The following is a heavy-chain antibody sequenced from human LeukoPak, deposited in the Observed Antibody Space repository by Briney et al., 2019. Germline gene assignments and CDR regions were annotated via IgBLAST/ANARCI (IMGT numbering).Heavy chain of an antibody. CDR1: GFSFSSYW. Sequence: PGGSLRLSCAASGFSFSSYWMHWVRQAPGKGLVWVSRLKSDGSITNYAGSVKGRFTISRDNAKNTLYLQMNSLRADDTAVYYCARWGAAAGAADYWGQGTLVTVSS. J-gene: IGHJ4*02. D-gene: IGHD6-13*01. CDR2: LKSDGSIT. V-gene: IGHV3-74*01. CDR3: ARWGAAAGAADY.